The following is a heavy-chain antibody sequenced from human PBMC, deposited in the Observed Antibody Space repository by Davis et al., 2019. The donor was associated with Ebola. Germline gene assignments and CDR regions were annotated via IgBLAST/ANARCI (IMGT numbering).Heavy chain of an antibody. CDR1: GFTFGDYA. Sequence: PGGSLRLSCTASGFTFGDYAMSWFRQAPGKGLEWVGFIRSKAYGGTTEYAASVKGRFTISRDDSKSIAYLQMNSLKTEDTAVYYCTSGGEKWFVGTKLDYWGQGTLVTVSS. CDR2: IRSKAYGGTT. D-gene: IGHD3-16*01. CDR3: TSGGEKWFVGTKLDY. J-gene: IGHJ4*02. V-gene: IGHV3-49*03.